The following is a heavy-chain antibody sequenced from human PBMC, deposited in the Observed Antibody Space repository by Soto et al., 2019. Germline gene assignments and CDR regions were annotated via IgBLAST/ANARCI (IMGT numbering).Heavy chain of an antibody. CDR2: ISGSGGST. J-gene: IGHJ4*02. Sequence: EVQLLESGGGLVQPGGSLRLSCAASGFTFSSYAMSWVRQAPGKGLDWVSTISGSGGSTYYADSVKGRFTIFRDNSKNTLYLQMNSLRAEDTAVYYCSKDICLGYCSGGSCHVVYWGQGAQVTVSS. CDR1: GFTFSSYA. V-gene: IGHV3-23*01. CDR3: SKDICLGYCSGGSCHVVY. D-gene: IGHD2-15*01.